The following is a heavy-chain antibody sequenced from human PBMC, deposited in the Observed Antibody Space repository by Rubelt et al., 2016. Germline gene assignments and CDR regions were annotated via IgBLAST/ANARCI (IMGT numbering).Heavy chain of an antibody. V-gene: IGHV4-34*01. D-gene: IGHD2-15*01. CDR3: ARSCIGGACYVPGAFDI. Sequence: QVQLQQWGAGLLKPSETLSLTRAVYGGSFSGYYWSWIRQAPGKGLEWIGEINHSGSTNYNPSLKSRVAISVDTSQNQFSPKLTSVTAADTAVYYCARSCIGGACYVPGAFDIWGRGTMVTVSS. CDR1: GGSFSGYY. J-gene: IGHJ3*02. CDR2: INHSGST.